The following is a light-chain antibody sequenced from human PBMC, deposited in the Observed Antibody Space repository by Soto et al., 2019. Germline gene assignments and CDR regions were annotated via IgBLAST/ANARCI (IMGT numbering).Light chain of an antibody. CDR3: MQRNNWPRT. Sequence: ETFLTQSPAILSLSPGERATLSCRASQSISIHLAWFQQKPGQAPRLLIYDASTRATGIPARFSGDVSGTDFTLTISSLEPEDSAIYYCMQRNNWPRTFGQGTKVEVK. CDR2: DAS. J-gene: IGKJ1*01. CDR1: QSISIH. V-gene: IGKV3-11*01.